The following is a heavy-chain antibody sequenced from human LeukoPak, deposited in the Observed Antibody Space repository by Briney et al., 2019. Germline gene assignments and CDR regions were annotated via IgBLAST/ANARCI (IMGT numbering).Heavy chain of an antibody. CDR2: INPNSGGT. J-gene: IGHJ3*02. D-gene: IGHD6-13*01. CDR1: GHTFTGYY. V-gene: IGHV1-2*02. Sequence: GASVKVSCKASGHTFTGYYMHWVRQAPGQGLEWMEWINPNSGGTNYAQKFQGRVTMTRDTSISTAYMELSRLRSDDTAVYYCARVNMQTQYSSSWYRSDAFDIWGQGTMVTVSS. CDR3: ARVNMQTQYSSSWYRSDAFDI.